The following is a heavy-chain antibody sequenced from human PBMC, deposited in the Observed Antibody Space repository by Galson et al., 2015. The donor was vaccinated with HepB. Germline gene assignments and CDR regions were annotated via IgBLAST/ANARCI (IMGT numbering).Heavy chain of an antibody. V-gene: IGHV5-10-1*01. CDR3: ARQYRAYYYGSGSNSHYYYYGMDV. J-gene: IGHJ6*02. D-gene: IGHD3-10*01. CDR1: GYSFTSYW. Sequence: QSGAEVKKPGESLRISCKGSGYSFTSYWISWVRQMPGKGLEWMGRIDPSDSYTNYSPSFQGHVTISADKSISTAYLQWSSLKASDTAMYYCARQYRAYYYGSGSNSHYYYYGMDVWGQGTTVTVSS. CDR2: IDPSDSYT.